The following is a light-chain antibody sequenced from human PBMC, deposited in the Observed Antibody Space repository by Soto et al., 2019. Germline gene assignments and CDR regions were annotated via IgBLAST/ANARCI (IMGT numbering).Light chain of an antibody. V-gene: IGKV1-5*03. CDR2: KAS. CDR1: QSISNW. J-gene: IGKJ1*01. CDR3: QQYTTHSRT. Sequence: DIQMTQSPSTLSASVGDRVTITCRASQSISNWLAWYQQRPGKAPKLLIFKASSLEGGVPSRFSGSGSGTEFTLTISSLQPDDVATYYCQQYTTHSRTFGQGTKVEIK.